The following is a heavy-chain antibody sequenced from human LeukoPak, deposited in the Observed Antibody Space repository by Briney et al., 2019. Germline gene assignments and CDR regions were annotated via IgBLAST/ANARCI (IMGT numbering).Heavy chain of an antibody. CDR1: GYSFTSYW. CDR3: ARLKDSSGYYYGFGGSVFDP. D-gene: IGHD3-22*01. V-gene: IGHV5-51*01. Sequence: GESLKISCKGSGYSFTSYWIGWVRQMPGKGLEWMGIIYPGDSDTRYSPSFQGQVTISADKSISTAYLQWSSLKASDTAMYYCARLKDSSGYYYGFGGSVFDPWGQGTLVTVSS. CDR2: IYPGDSDT. J-gene: IGHJ5*02.